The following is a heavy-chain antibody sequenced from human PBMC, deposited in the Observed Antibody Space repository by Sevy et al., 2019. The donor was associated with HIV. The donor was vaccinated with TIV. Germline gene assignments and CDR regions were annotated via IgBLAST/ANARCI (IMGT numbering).Heavy chain of an antibody. V-gene: IGHV3-53*01. CDR3: ARERIVGATWGGFDY. D-gene: IGHD1-26*01. J-gene: IGHJ4*02. Sequence: GGSLRLSCAASGFTVSRNYMSWVRQAPGKGLEWVSDIYSGGSTYYADSVKGRFTISRDNSKNTLYLQMNSLRAEDTAVYYCARERIVGATWGGFDYWGQGTLVTVSS. CDR1: GFTVSRNY. CDR2: IYSGGST.